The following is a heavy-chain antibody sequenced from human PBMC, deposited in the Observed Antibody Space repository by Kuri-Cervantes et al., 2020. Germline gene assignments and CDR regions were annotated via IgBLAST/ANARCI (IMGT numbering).Heavy chain of an antibody. Sequence: ASVKVSCKASGYTFTGYYMHWVRQAPGQGLEWMGWINDHNGDSKFAQKFQDRVIMTIDTSASTAYMELRSLRSDDTAVYYCAGGPGTGAYLPPDYWGQGTLVTVSS. CDR2: INDHNGDS. CDR1: GYTFTGYY. J-gene: IGHJ4*02. V-gene: IGHV1-18*04. D-gene: IGHD2-8*02. CDR3: AGGPGTGAYLPPDY.